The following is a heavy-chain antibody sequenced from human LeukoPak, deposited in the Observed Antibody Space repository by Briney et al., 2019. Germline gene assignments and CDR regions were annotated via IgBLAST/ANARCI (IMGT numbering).Heavy chain of an antibody. V-gene: IGHV3-21*01. CDR3: ARGGSLSDSSGYKGDY. J-gene: IGHJ4*02. CDR2: ISSSSSDI. CDR1: GFTFSSYS. Sequence: PGGSLRLSCAPSGFTFSSYSMSWVRQAPGKGLEWVSPISSSSSDIYYADSVKGRVTISRDNAKNSLYLQMNRLRDEDTAVYYCARGGSLSDSSGYKGDYWGQGTLVTVSS. D-gene: IGHD3-22*01.